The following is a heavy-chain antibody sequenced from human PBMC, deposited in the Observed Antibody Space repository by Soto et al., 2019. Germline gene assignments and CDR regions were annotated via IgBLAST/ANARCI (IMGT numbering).Heavy chain of an antibody. Sequence: QVQLVQSGAEVKKPGSSVKVSCKASGGTFSSYAISWVRQAPGQGLEWMGGIIPLFGTANYAQKFQGRVTIAADESTSTAYMELSSLRSEDTAVYYCARAGRGHYGPAAATYWGQGTLVTVSS. J-gene: IGHJ4*02. CDR1: GGTFSSYA. CDR3: ARAGRGHYGPAAATY. V-gene: IGHV1-69*01. D-gene: IGHD6-13*01. CDR2: IIPLFGTA.